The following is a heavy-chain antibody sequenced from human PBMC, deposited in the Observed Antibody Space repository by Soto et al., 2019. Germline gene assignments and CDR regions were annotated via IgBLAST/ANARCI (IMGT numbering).Heavy chain of an antibody. CDR1: GYACSSYD. CDR3: AGPTGYCTNGVCYTTLGAFDI. V-gene: IGHV1-8*01. CDR2: MNPNSGNT. J-gene: IGHJ3*02. Sequence: APVKVAGTGAGYACSSYDMNWVRQENGQGLEWMGWMNPNSGNTGYAQKFQGRVTMTRNTSISTAYMELSSLRSEDTAVYYCAGPTGYCTNGVCYTTLGAFDIWGQGTMVTVPS. D-gene: IGHD2-8*01.